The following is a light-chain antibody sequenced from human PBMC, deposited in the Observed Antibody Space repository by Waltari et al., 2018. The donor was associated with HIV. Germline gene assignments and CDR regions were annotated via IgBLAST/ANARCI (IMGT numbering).Light chain of an antibody. Sequence: QSVLTQPPSVSAAPGQEVTISCSGSSSNIGGKFVSWYRPVPGAATKPLIYDNNKRPSGIPDRFSGSKSGTSVTLGITGLQTGDEADYYCSTWDVSLGAGVFGGGTKLTVL. V-gene: IGLV1-51*01. CDR2: DNN. J-gene: IGLJ2*01. CDR1: SSNIGGKF. CDR3: STWDVSLGAGV.